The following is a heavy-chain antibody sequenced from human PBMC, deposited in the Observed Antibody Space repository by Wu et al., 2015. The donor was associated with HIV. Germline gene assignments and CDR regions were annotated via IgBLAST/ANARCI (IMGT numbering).Heavy chain of an antibody. Sequence: QVQLVQSGVEVKKPGASVKVSCKASGYTFISYGITWVRQAPGQGLEWMGWISTYNGNTNYAQKLQDRVTMTTDTFTTTAYMELRSLRSDDTAVYYCARLPLGEISLYYFDYWGQGTLVTVSS. CDR1: GYTFISYG. D-gene: IGHD3-16*02. CDR2: ISTYNGNT. CDR3: ARLPLGEISLYYFDY. V-gene: IGHV1-18*01. J-gene: IGHJ4*02.